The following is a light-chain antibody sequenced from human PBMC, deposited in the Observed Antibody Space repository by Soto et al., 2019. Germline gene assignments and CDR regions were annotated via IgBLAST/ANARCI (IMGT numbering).Light chain of an antibody. CDR3: CSNTTSNTRQIV. Sequence: QSALTQPASVSGSPGQSITISCTGTSSDVVGYNYVSWYQQHPGKAPKFMIYDVSSRPSGVSNRFSGSKSGNTASLTISGLQAEDEADYYCCSNTTSNTRQIVFGTGTKVTVL. J-gene: IGLJ1*01. CDR1: SSDVVGYNY. V-gene: IGLV2-14*03. CDR2: DVS.